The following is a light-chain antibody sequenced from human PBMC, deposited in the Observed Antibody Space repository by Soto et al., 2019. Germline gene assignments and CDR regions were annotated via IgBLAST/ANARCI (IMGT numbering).Light chain of an antibody. Sequence: DIQMTQSPSSLSASVGDRVTITFRASQSISSYLNWYQQKPGKAPRLLIYAASSLQSGVQSRFSGSGSWTDFTLTISSLQPEDFATYYCQQSYSTPRTFGQGTKVEIK. CDR1: QSISSY. CDR2: AAS. V-gene: IGKV1-39*01. CDR3: QQSYSTPRT. J-gene: IGKJ1*01.